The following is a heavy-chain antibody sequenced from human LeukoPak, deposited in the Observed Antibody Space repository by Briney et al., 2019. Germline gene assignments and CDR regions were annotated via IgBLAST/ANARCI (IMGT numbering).Heavy chain of an antibody. CDR3: ARGSQSTWGFFAY. J-gene: IGHJ4*02. D-gene: IGHD1-1*01. V-gene: IGHV3-33*01. CDR1: GFTFSNYG. Sequence: GGSLRLSCAASGFTFSNYGMHWVRQAPGKGLQWVAVIWYDGSNEYYTGSVKDRFTISRDNAHNTLYLQMNSLRAEDTAVYYCARGSQSTWGFFAYWGQGTRVTVSS. CDR2: IWYDGSNE.